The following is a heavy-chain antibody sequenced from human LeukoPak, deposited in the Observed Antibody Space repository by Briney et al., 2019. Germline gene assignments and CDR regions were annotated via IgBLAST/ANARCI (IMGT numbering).Heavy chain of an antibody. V-gene: IGHV3-23*01. D-gene: IGHD3-22*01. J-gene: IGHJ4*02. CDR3: AKDRPNYYGSNGHYYRWDGDY. CDR2: ITSSGDGT. Sequence: SGGSLRLSCAASGFTFSIYAMSWVRQAPGKGLQWVSSITSSGDGTYYADSVKGRFTISRDNSENMLYLQMNSLRVEDTAVYFCAKDRPNYYGSNGHYYRWDGDYWGQGTLVTVSS. CDR1: GFTFSIYA.